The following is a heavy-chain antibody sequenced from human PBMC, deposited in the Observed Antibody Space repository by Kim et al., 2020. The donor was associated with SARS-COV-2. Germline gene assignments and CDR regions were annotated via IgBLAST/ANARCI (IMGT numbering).Heavy chain of an antibody. V-gene: IGHV4-34*01. Sequence: SETLSLTCAVYGGSFSGYYWSWIRQPPGKGLEWIGEINHSGSTNYNPSLKSRVTISVDTSKNQFSLKLSSVTAADTAVYYCARGRRNRMATTYYFDYWGQGTLVTVSS. J-gene: IGHJ4*02. CDR1: GGSFSGYY. CDR3: ARGRRNRMATTYYFDY. D-gene: IGHD5-12*01. CDR2: INHSGST.